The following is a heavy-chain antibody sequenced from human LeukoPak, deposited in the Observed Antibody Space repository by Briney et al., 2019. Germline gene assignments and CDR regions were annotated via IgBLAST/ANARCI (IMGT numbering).Heavy chain of an antibody. J-gene: IGHJ4*02. V-gene: IGHV3-30-3*01. Sequence: GGSLRLSCAASGFTFNEYAMYWVRQTPGKGLERVALISYDGYDNSYADSVRGRFTISRDNSKNTLYLQMDSLRSEDTAVYYCARDFFPIADSTWYEIGYWGQGTLVTVSS. CDR2: ISYDGYDN. CDR1: GFTFNEYA. D-gene: IGHD2-21*01. CDR3: ARDFFPIADSTWYEIGY.